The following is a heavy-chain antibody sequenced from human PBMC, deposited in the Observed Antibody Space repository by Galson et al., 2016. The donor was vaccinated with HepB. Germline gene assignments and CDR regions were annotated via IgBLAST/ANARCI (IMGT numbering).Heavy chain of an antibody. CDR1: GFTFSSYA. J-gene: IGHJ4*02. CDR3: AKRYCSGGSCYYLGY. Sequence: SLRLSCAASGFTFSSYAMSWVRQAPGKGLEWVSDISARGGINYADSVKGRFTISRDNSKNTLYLQMNSLGAEDTAVYHCAKRYCSGGSCYYLGYWGQGTLVTVSS. V-gene: IGHV3-23*01. CDR2: ISARGGI. D-gene: IGHD2-15*01.